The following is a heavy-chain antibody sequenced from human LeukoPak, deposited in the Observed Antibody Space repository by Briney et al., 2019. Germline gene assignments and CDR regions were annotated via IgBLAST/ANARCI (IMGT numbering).Heavy chain of an antibody. CDR1: GFTVSNNY. D-gene: IGHD3-16*01. Sequence: GGSLRLSCAASGFTVSNNYMTWVRQAPGKGLEWVSVIYSGDSTYYTDSVKGRFTISRDNARNTLYLQMHSLRVEDTAVYYCARDLRGIHDYWGQGTLVTVSS. CDR2: IYSGDST. V-gene: IGHV3-53*01. J-gene: IGHJ4*02. CDR3: ARDLRGIHDY.